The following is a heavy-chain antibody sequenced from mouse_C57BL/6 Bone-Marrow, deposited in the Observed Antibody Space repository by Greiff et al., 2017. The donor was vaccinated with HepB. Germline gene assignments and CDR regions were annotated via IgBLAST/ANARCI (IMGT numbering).Heavy chain of an antibody. D-gene: IGHD1-1*01. CDR1: GYTFTSYW. Sequence: VQLQQPGAELVRPGTSVKLSCKASGYTFTSYWMHWVKQRPGQGLEWIGVIDPSDSYTNYNQKFKGKATLTVDTSSSTAYMQLSSLTSEDSAVYYCARGGYYGSSLCFAYWGQGTLVTVSA. V-gene: IGHV1-59*01. CDR3: ARGGYYGSSLCFAY. J-gene: IGHJ3*01. CDR2: IDPSDSYT.